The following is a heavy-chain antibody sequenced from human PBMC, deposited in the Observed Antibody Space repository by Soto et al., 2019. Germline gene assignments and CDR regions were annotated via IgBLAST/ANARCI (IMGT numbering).Heavy chain of an antibody. Sequence: QLRLLESGPEMVKPSGTLSLTCSVSGDSITSDGLYWGWIRRPPGQGLEWLGTISLDGQTFENPPVTRRLTMSLDVSKIQFSLRLTSVTAADAGVYFCARQIRGTIPCLGLLSPVTFWGQGTQVSVSS. D-gene: IGHD3-16*01. J-gene: IGHJ4*02. CDR3: ARQIRGTIPCLGLLSPVTF. CDR1: GDSITSDGLY. CDR2: ISLDGQT. V-gene: IGHV4-39*01.